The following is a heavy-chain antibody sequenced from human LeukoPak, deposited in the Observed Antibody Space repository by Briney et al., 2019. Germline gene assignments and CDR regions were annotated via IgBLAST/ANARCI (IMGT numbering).Heavy chain of an antibody. CDR2: INPSGGSK. V-gene: IGHV1-46*01. D-gene: IGHD6-6*01. CDR1: GYTFTSYY. Sequence: ASVKCSCNASGYTFTSYYMHWVRQAPGQGLEWMGIINPSGGSKSYAQKFQGRVTMTRDMSTSTVYMELSRLRSQETAVYYCASGSIAAEYYFDYWGQGTLVTVSS. J-gene: IGHJ4*02. CDR3: ASGSIAAEYYFDY.